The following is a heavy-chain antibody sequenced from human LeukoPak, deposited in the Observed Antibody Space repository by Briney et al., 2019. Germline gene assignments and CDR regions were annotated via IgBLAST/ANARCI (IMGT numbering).Heavy chain of an antibody. D-gene: IGHD2-2*01. CDR1: GFTFSSYE. CDR3: AAIPAGGAYDI. CDR2: ISSSGSNI. J-gene: IGHJ3*02. V-gene: IGHV3-48*03. Sequence: PGGSLRLSCAASGFTFSSYEMNWVRQAPGKGLEWVSYISSSGSNIYYADSVKGRFTISRDNAKNSLYLQMNSLRAKDTAVYYCAAIPAGGAYDIWGQGTMVTVSS.